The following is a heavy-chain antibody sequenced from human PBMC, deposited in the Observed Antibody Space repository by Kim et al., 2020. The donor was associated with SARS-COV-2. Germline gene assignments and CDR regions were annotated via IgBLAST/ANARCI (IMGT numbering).Heavy chain of an antibody. J-gene: IGHJ3*02. CDR2: INPSGGST. D-gene: IGHD2-2*01. Sequence: ASVKVSCKASGYTFTSYYMHWVRQAPGQGLEWMGIINPSGGSTSYAQKFQGRVTMTRDTSTSTVYMELSSLRSEDRAVYYCARDSVVVPARDAFDIWGQGTMVTVSS. V-gene: IGHV1-46*01. CDR3: ARDSVVVPARDAFDI. CDR1: GYTFTSYY.